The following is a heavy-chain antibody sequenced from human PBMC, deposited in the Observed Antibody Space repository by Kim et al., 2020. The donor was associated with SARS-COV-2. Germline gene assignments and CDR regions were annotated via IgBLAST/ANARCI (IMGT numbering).Heavy chain of an antibody. CDR1: GFNFNSYA. J-gene: IGHJ2*01. V-gene: IGHV3-23*01. CDR2: SRASGVTT. CDR3: AKEVVAWFGPGNDSSYF. D-gene: IGHD3-10*01. Sequence: GGSLRLSCAASGFNFNSYAMTWVRQAPGKGLEWVSVSRASGVTTYYADSVKGRFTISRDTSRNTLNLQMHSLRAEDTAIYFCAKEVVAWFGPGNDSSYF.